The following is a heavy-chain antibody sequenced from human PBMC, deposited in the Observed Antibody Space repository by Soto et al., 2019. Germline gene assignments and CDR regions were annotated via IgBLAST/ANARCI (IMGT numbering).Heavy chain of an antibody. CDR3: ARVRWTVAGPGHFDY. J-gene: IGHJ4*02. CDR1: GGSISSYY. CDR2: IYYSGST. D-gene: IGHD6-19*01. V-gene: IGHV4-59*01. Sequence: SETRSLTCTVSGGSISSYYWSWIRQPPGKGLEWIGYIYYSGSTNYNPSLKSRVTISVDTSKNQFSLKLSSVTAADTAVYYCARVRWTVAGPGHFDYWGQGTLVTVSS.